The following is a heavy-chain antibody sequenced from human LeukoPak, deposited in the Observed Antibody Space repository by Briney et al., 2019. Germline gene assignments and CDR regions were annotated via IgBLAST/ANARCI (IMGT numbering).Heavy chain of an antibody. CDR3: ARRVTTFLS. D-gene: IGHD4-17*01. CDR1: GFALSPYT. Sequence: NPGGSLRLSCSASGFALSPYTMNWVRQAPGKGLEWVASISSTSSYMYYGDSLKGRFTISRDNAKNTLYLQLGSLRAEDTATYYCARRVTTFLSWGQGTLVIVSS. J-gene: IGHJ4*02. CDR2: ISSTSSYM. V-gene: IGHV3-21*01.